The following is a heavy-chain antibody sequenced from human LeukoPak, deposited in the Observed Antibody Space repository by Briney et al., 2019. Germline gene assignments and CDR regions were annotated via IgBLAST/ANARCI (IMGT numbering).Heavy chain of an antibody. CDR2: IFYSGRH. CDR1: GGSISTYY. CDR3: ARERSRSSVLPSIAAAQYNWFDP. J-gene: IGHJ5*02. V-gene: IGHV4-59*01. D-gene: IGHD6-13*01. Sequence: SETLSLTCTVSGGSISTYYWSWIRQPRGKAREYFGYIFYSGRHNYNPPLKSRVTISVDTSKNQFSLKLSSVTAADTAVYYCARERSRSSVLPSIAAAQYNWFDPWGQGTLVTVSS.